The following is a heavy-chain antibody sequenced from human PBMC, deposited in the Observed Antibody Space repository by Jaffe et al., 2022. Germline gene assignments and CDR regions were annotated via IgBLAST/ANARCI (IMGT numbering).Heavy chain of an antibody. CDR1: GGSISSGSYY. V-gene: IGHV4-61*02. CDR3: ARAIWFGGFYFDY. D-gene: IGHD3-10*01. Sequence: QVQLQESGPGLVKPSQTLSLTCTVSGGSISSGSYYWSWIRQPAGKGLEWIGRIYTSGSTNYNPSLKSRVTISVDTSKNQFSLKLSSVTAADTAVYYCARAIWFGGFYFDYWGQGTLVTVSS. J-gene: IGHJ4*02. CDR2: IYTSGST.